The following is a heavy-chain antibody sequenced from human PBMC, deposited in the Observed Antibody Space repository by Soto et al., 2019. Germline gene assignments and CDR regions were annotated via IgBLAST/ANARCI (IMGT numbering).Heavy chain of an antibody. Sequence: QVQLVQSGAEVKKPGASVKVSCKASGYTFSSYGISWVRQAPGQGLEWMGWISAYNGNTKYAQKLQGRVTMTTDNTTSKAYMELRGLRSDATAVYSCARETPPADYWGQGTLVIVSS. J-gene: IGHJ4*02. V-gene: IGHV1-18*01. CDR1: GYTFSSYG. CDR2: ISAYNGNT. CDR3: ARETPPADY.